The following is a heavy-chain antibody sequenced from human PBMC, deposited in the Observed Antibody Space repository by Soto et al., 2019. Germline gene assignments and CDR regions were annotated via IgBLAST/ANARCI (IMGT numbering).Heavy chain of an antibody. Sequence: SETLSLTCTVSGGSISSSSYYWGWIRQPPGKGLEWIGSIYYSGSTYYNPSLKSRVTISVDTSKNQFSLKLSSVTAADTAVYYCARDRGVVVVAATDYYYYYGMDVWGQGTTVTVSS. CDR3: ARDRGVVVVAATDYYYYYGMDV. CDR2: IYYSGST. V-gene: IGHV4-39*02. CDR1: GGSISSSSYY. D-gene: IGHD2-15*01. J-gene: IGHJ6*02.